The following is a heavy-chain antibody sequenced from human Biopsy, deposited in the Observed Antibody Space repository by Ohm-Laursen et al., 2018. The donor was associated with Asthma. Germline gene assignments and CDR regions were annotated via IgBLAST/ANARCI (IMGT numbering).Heavy chain of an antibody. Sequence: SLRLSCTASGFTFGDYCMSWVRQVQGKGLEWVANIKHDGSENNHVDSLKGRFTISRDNAKNSLYLHMNSLRAEDTAVYYCARGGYCTSPTCPWGRYATDVWGQGTTVTVSS. CDR3: ARGGYCTSPTCPWGRYATDV. CDR2: IKHDGSEN. V-gene: IGHV3-7*01. J-gene: IGHJ6*02. CDR1: GFTFGDYC. D-gene: IGHD2-2*01.